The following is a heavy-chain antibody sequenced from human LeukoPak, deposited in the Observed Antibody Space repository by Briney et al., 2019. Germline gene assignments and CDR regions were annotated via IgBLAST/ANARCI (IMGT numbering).Heavy chain of an antibody. Sequence: RTSETLSLTCTVSGGSISSSSYYWGWIRQPPGKGLEWIGSIYYSGSTYYNPSLKSRVTISVDTSKNQFSLKLSSVTAADTAVYYCARGSRGDGYNSYWGQGTLVTVSS. CDR3: ARGSRGDGYNSY. CDR1: GGSISSSSYY. V-gene: IGHV4-39*07. D-gene: IGHD5-24*01. CDR2: IYYSGST. J-gene: IGHJ4*02.